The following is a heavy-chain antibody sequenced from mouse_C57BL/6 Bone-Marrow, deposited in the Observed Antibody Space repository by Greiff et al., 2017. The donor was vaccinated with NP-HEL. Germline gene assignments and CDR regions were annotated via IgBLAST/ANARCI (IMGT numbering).Heavy chain of an antibody. V-gene: IGHV6-3*01. J-gene: IGHJ3*01. Sequence: EVKVEESGGGLVQPGGSMKLSCVASGFTFSNYWMNWVRQSPEKGLEWVAQIRLKSDNYATHYAESVKGRFTISRDESKSSVYLQMNNLRAEDTGIYYCPPGLFAYWGQGTLVTVSA. D-gene: IGHD3-3*01. CDR1: GFTFSNYW. CDR2: IRLKSDNYAT. CDR3: PPGLFAY.